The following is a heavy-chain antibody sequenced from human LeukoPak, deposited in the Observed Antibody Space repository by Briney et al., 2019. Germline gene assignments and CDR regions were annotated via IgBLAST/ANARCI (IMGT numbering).Heavy chain of an antibody. V-gene: IGHV1-2*02. D-gene: IGHD3-10*01. CDR1: GYTFTGYY. CDR3: ARAMVRGVIIFDY. CDR2: INPNSGGT. Sequence: ASVKVSCKASGYTFTGYYMHWVRQAPGQGLEWMGWINPNSGGTNYAQKFQGRVTMARDTSISTAYMELSRLRSDDTAVYYCARAMVRGVIIFDYWGRGTLVTVSS. J-gene: IGHJ4*02.